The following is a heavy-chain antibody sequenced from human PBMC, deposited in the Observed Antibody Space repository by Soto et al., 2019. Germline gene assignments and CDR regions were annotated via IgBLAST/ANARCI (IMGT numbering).Heavy chain of an antibody. CDR3: ASSSGNSYGYPDAFDI. D-gene: IGHD5-18*01. CDR2: IYYSGST. J-gene: IGHJ3*02. CDR1: GGSVSSGSYY. Sequence: QVQLQESGPGLVKPSETLSLTCTVSGGSVSSGSYYWSWIRQPPGKGLECIGYIYYSGSTNYNPSRKSRVTISVDTSKNQFSLKVSPVTAADTAVYYCASSSGNSYGYPDAFDIWGQGTMVTVSS. V-gene: IGHV4-61*01.